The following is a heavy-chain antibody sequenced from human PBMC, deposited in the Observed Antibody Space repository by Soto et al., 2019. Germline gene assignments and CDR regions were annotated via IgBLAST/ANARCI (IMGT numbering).Heavy chain of an antibody. CDR2: IYRGGST. V-gene: IGHV3-66*01. J-gene: IGHJ4*02. Sequence: EVQLVESGGGLVQPGGSLRLSCAASGFTVSTKYMSWVRQAPGKGLEWVSVIYRGGSTLYADSVLGRFTISRDNSNNTVNLQMNSLRAEDTAVYYCARDPWAADYWGQGTLVTVSS. D-gene: IGHD3-16*01. CDR1: GFTVSTKY. CDR3: ARDPWAADY.